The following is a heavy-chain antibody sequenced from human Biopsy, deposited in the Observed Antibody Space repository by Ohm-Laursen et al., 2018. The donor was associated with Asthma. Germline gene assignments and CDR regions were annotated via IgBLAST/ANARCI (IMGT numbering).Heavy chain of an antibody. D-gene: IGHD2-2*01. Sequence: SVKVSCKSLGGTFNTYVIGWVRQAPGQGLEWMGGINFVFGNTTYPQKFQDRVTITADDSTSTVYMELSSLRPEDTAVYYCARKAGSCISRTCYSLDFWGQGTLVTVSS. CDR1: GGTFNTYV. J-gene: IGHJ4*02. CDR3: ARKAGSCISRTCYSLDF. CDR2: INFVFGNT. V-gene: IGHV1-69*13.